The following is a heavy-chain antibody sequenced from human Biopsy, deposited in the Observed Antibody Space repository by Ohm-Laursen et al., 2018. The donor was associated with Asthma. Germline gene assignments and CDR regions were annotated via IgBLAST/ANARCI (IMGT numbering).Heavy chain of an antibody. CDR1: GYTFNSAG. CDR2: ISVYNGNT. CDR3: ARAVDYSHYYGIDV. D-gene: IGHD3-10*01. V-gene: IGHV1-18*01. Sequence: SSVKVSCKASGYTFNSAGTTWVRQAPGQGLEWMGWISVYNGNTKVAQKLQDRVTMITDTSTSTAYMELRSLRSDDTAVYFCARAVDYSHYYGIDVWGQGTTVTVS. J-gene: IGHJ6*02.